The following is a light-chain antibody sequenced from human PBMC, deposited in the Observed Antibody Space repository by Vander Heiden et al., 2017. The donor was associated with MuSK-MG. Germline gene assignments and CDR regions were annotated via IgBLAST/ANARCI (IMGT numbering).Light chain of an antibody. V-gene: IGKV3-20*01. CDR2: GAS. CDR1: QSVSSSY. J-gene: IGKJ2*01. Sequence: EIVLTQARGTLSLSPGERATLSCRASQSVSSSYLAWYQQKPGQAPRLLIYGASSRATGIPDRFSGSGSGTDFTLTISRLEPEDFAVYYCQQYGSSPGYTFGQGTKLEIK. CDR3: QQYGSSPGYT.